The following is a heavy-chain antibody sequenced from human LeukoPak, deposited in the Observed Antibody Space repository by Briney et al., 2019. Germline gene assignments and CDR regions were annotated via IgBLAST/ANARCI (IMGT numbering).Heavy chain of an antibody. CDR1: GYTFTGYY. CDR3: ASLSIAARGPVGY. D-gene: IGHD6-6*01. J-gene: IGHJ4*02. CDR2: INPNSGGT. Sequence: ASVKVSCKASGYTFTGYYMHWVRQAPGQGLEWMGWINPNSGGTNYAQKFQGRVTMTRDTSISTAYMELSRLRSDDTAVHYCASLSIAARGPVGYWGQGTLVTVSS. V-gene: IGHV1-2*02.